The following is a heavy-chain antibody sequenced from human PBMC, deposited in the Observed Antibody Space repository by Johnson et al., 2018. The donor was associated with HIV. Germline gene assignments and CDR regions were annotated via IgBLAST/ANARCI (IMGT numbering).Heavy chain of an antibody. V-gene: IGHV3-NL1*01. Sequence: QVQLVESGGGVVQPGRSLRLSCAASGFTFSSYGMHWVRQAPGKGLEWVSVIYSGGSTYYADSVKGRFTISRDNSKNTLYLQMNSLRAEDTAVYYCARGGFGELLQDDPFDIWGQGTMVTVSS. CDR2: IYSGGST. J-gene: IGHJ3*02. CDR1: GFTFSSYG. CDR3: ARGGFGELLQDDPFDI. D-gene: IGHD3-10*01.